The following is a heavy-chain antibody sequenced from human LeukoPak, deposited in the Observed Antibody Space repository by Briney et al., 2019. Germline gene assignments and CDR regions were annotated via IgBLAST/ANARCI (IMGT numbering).Heavy chain of an antibody. Sequence: PSETLSLTCAVYGGSFSGYYWSWIRQPPGKGLEWIGEINHSGSTNYNPSHKSRVTISVDTSKNQFSLKLSSVTAADTAVYYCARSYYYDSSAYWGQGTLVTVSS. J-gene: IGHJ4*02. CDR2: INHSGST. D-gene: IGHD3-22*01. CDR1: GGSFSGYY. CDR3: ARSYYYDSSAY. V-gene: IGHV4-34*01.